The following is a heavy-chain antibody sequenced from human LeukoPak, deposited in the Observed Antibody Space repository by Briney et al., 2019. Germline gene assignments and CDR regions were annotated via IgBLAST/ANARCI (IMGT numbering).Heavy chain of an antibody. Sequence: ASVTVSFKASGYTFTIYGISWVRQAPGQGLGWMGWISAYNGNTNYSQKLQGRVTITTDTSTSTDYMELRSLSCDDTAVYYCARDCSTTSCFVPAYWGQETLVTVSS. CDR1: GYTFTIYG. CDR2: ISAYNGNT. CDR3: ARDCSTTSCFVPAY. D-gene: IGHD2-2*01. J-gene: IGHJ4*02. V-gene: IGHV1-18*01.